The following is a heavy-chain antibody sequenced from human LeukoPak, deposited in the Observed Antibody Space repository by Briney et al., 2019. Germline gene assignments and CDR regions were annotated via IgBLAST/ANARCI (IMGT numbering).Heavy chain of an antibody. J-gene: IGHJ6*02. CDR2: INAGNGNT. CDR3: ATDSGPTGTHYYYYYGMDV. D-gene: IGHD1-1*01. Sequence: ASVKVSCKASGYTFTSYAMHWVRQAPGQRLEWMGWINAGNGNTKYSQKFQGRVTITRDTSASTAYMELSSLRSEDTAVYYCATDSGPTGTHYYYYYGMDVWGQGTTVTVSS. CDR1: GYTFTSYA. V-gene: IGHV1-3*01.